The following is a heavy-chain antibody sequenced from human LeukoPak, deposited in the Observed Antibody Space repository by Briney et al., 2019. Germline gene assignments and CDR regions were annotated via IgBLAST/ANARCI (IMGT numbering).Heavy chain of an antibody. V-gene: IGHV3-33*01. J-gene: IGHJ3*02. CDR1: GFTFSSYG. D-gene: IGHD5-24*01. Sequence: GGSLRLSCAASGFTFSSYGMHRVRQAPGKGLEWVAVIWYDGSNKYYADSVKGRFTIFRDNSKNTLYLQMNSLRAEDTAVYYCARSRWLQPDAFDIWGQGTMVTVSS. CDR3: ARSRWLQPDAFDI. CDR2: IWYDGSNK.